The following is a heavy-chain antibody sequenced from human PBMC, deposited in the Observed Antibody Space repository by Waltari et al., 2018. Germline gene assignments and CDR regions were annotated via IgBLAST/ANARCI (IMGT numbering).Heavy chain of an antibody. Sequence: QVQLQESGPGLVKPSETLSLTCTVSGGSISSYYWSWIRQPPGKGLEWIGYIYYSGSTNDNPSLKSRVTISVDTSKNQFSLKLSSVTAADTAVYYCARTGGYCSGGSCYSDAFDIWGQGTMVTVSS. CDR2: IYYSGST. CDR3: ARTGGYCSGGSCYSDAFDI. D-gene: IGHD2-15*01. V-gene: IGHV4-59*01. J-gene: IGHJ3*02. CDR1: GGSISSYY.